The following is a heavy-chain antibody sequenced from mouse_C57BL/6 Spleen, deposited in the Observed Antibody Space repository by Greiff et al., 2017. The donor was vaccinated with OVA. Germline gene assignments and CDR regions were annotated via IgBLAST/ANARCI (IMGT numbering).Heavy chain of an antibody. V-gene: IGHV1-80*01. Sequence: VQLQQSGAELVKPGASVKISCKASGYAFSSYWMNWVKQRPGKGLEWIGQIYPGDGDTNYNGKFKGKATLTADKSSSTAYMQLSSLTSEDSAVYFCASRYYDGYYVGAMDYWGQGTSVTVSS. J-gene: IGHJ4*01. D-gene: IGHD2-3*01. CDR3: ASRYYDGYYVGAMDY. CDR1: GYAFSSYW. CDR2: IYPGDGDT.